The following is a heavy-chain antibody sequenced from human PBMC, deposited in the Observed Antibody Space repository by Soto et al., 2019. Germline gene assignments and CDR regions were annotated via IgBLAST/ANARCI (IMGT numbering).Heavy chain of an antibody. Sequence: LLPQSVTWTVSCGSIGNFYWRWIRQHQGKGLEWIGNIYYSGSINYNPSLKSRVTMSVDTSRKQFSLKLNSVTAADTAVYYCARAGYSSAFAWFDSCGQGTLVTV. D-gene: IGHD6-25*01. CDR2: IYYSGSI. J-gene: IGHJ5*01. CDR1: CGSIGNFY. V-gene: IGHV4-59*01. CDR3: ARAGYSSAFAWFDS.